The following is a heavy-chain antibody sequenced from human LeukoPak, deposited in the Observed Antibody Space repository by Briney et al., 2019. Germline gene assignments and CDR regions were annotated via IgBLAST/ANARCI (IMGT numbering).Heavy chain of an antibody. V-gene: IGHV1-69*05. J-gene: IGHJ4*02. CDR3: GRKAGDCGGGSCYSIDY. Sequence: ASVKVSCKAFGGSFSSEAISWVQQAPGQGLEWMGGIIPIFGTANYAQKFQGRVTITTDESTSTAYMEVSSLRSEDTAVYYCGRKAGDCGGGSCYSIDYWGQGTLVTVSS. D-gene: IGHD2-15*01. CDR1: GGSFSSEA. CDR2: IIPIFGTA.